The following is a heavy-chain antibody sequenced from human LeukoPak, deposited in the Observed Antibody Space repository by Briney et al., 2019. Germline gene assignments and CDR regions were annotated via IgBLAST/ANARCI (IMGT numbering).Heavy chain of an antibody. CDR2: IYSDGST. CDR1: GFIVSSNY. CDR3: AEEGVWGSYRYNFDY. D-gene: IGHD3-16*02. J-gene: IGHJ4*02. Sequence: GGSLRLSCAASGFIVSSNYMTWVRQAPGKGLEWVSVIYSDGSTFYADSVKGRFTISRDNSKNTLYLQMNSLRAEDTAVYYCAEEGVWGSYRYNFDYWGQGTLVTVSS. V-gene: IGHV3-53*01.